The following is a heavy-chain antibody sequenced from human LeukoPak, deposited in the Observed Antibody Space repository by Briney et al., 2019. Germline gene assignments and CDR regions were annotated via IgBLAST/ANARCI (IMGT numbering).Heavy chain of an antibody. CDR3: ARGLSSDKVDY. CDR1: GGSINSVDSI. V-gene: IGHV4-30-4*01. CDR2: FLRGGSP. J-gene: IGHJ4*02. D-gene: IGHD3-10*01. Sequence: SETLSLTGPVSGGSINSVDSIWSWIRQPPGKGLEWIGGFLRGGSPSYSPSLQSRVTISADTSKNKFSLTLRSVTAADTAVYYCARGLSSDKVDYWGQGTLVTVSS.